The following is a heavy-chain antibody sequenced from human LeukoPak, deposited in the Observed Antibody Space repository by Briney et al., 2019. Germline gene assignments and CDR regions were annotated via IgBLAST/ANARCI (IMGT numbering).Heavy chain of an antibody. Sequence: SVKVSCKASGGTFSSFAINWVRQAPGQGLEWMGGIIPIFGTTNYAQKFQGRVTITADESTSTAYMELSSLRSDDTAVYFCARSSYYFDTTAYFSDYFDSWGQGTLVTVSS. CDR1: GGTFSSFA. V-gene: IGHV1-69*13. CDR3: ARSSYYFDTTAYFSDYFDS. CDR2: IIPIFGTT. D-gene: IGHD3-22*01. J-gene: IGHJ4*01.